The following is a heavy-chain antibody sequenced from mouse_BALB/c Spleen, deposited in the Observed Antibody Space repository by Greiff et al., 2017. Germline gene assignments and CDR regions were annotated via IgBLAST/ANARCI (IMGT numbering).Heavy chain of an antibody. J-gene: IGHJ3*01. CDR3: ARGAADEGFAY. CDR1: GFTFSSFA. V-gene: IGHV5-6-5*01. Sequence: EVQLVESGGGLVKPGGSLKLSCAASGFTFSSFAMSWVRQTPEKRLEWVASISSGGSTNYPDSVKGRFTISRDNARNILYLQMNSLRSEDTAMYYCARGAADEGFAYWGQGTLVTVSA. CDR2: ISSGGST.